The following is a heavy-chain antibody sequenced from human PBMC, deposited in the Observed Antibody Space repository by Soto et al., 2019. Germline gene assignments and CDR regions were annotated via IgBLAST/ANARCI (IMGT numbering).Heavy chain of an antibody. CDR3: ARVGVGSSWNCCAP. V-gene: IGHV4-59*12. Sequence: QVQLQESGPGLVKPSETLSLTCTVSGGSISSYYWSWIRQPPGKGLEWIGYVYYSGSTNYNPSLKTRVTIAVGTSKNHCSLTLSSVTAADTAVYYCARVGVGSSWNCCAPWGQGTLVTVSS. D-gene: IGHD6-13*01. CDR1: GGSISSYY. J-gene: IGHJ5*02. CDR2: VYYSGST.